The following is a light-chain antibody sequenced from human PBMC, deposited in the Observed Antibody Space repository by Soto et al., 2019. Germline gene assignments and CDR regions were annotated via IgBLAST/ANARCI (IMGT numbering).Light chain of an antibody. Sequence: QSALTQPASVSGSPGQSITISCTGTSSDVGGYNYVSWYQQHPGKAPKLMIYEVNNRPSGVSNRFSGSKSGNTASLTISGLQAEDEADYYCSSYTSSSTPNVFGGGTMVTVL. J-gene: IGLJ3*02. CDR2: EVN. CDR1: SSDVGGYNY. V-gene: IGLV2-14*01. CDR3: SSYTSSSTPNV.